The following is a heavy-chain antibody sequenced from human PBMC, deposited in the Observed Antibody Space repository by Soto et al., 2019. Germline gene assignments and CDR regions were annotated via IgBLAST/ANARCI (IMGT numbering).Heavy chain of an antibody. J-gene: IGHJ4*02. Sequence: ASVKVSCKAPGYTFSNFGISWVRQAPGEGLEWMGWISPNSEKTKIAQRFQGRVTMTTDISTSTSYLELRGLTSDDTAVYYCTKDAKFDCWGRGPLVTVSS. CDR3: TKDAKFDC. V-gene: IGHV1-18*01. CDR2: ISPNSEKT. CDR1: GYTFSNFG.